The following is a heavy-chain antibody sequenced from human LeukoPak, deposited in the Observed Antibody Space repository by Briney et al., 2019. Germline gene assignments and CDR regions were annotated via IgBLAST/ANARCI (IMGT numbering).Heavy chain of an antibody. CDR1: GFTFSSYE. CDR3: ARDRTGSSGWYGFDY. J-gene: IGHJ4*02. V-gene: IGHV3-48*03. D-gene: IGHD6-19*01. Sequence: GGSLRLSCAASGFTFSSYEMNWVRRAPGKGLEWVSYISSSGSTIYYADSVKGRFTISRDNAKNSLYLQMNSLRAEDTAVYYCARDRTGSSGWYGFDYWGQGTLVTVSS. CDR2: ISSSGSTI.